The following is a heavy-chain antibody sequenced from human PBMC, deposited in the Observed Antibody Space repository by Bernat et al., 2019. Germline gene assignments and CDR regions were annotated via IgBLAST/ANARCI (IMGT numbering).Heavy chain of an antibody. CDR1: AGSISSNNYF. Sequence: VQLQESGPGLVKPSETLSLTCTVSAGSISSNNYFWGWIREPPGKGLEWVSGINWNGGSTGYADSVKGRFTISRDNAKNSLYLQMNSLRAEDTALYYCARGGRGGSGSYYNYYYYGMDVWGQGTTVTVSS. J-gene: IGHJ6*02. V-gene: IGHV3-20*04. CDR3: ARGGRGGSGSYYNYYYYGMDV. D-gene: IGHD3-10*01. CDR2: INWNGGST.